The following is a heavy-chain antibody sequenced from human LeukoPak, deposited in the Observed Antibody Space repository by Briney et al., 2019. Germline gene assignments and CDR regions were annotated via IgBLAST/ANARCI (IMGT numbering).Heavy chain of an antibody. Sequence: GGSLRLSCAASGFTFSSYAMSWVRQAPGKGLEWVSAISGSGGSTYYADSVKGWFTISRDNSKNTLYLQMNSLRAEDTAVYYCAKVFLWFGELSFYFDYWGQGTLVTVSS. D-gene: IGHD3-10*01. CDR1: GFTFSSYA. J-gene: IGHJ4*02. CDR3: AKVFLWFGELSFYFDY. CDR2: ISGSGGST. V-gene: IGHV3-23*01.